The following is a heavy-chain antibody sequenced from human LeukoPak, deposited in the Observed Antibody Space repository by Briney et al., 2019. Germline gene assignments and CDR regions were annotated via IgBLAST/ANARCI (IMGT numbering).Heavy chain of an antibody. D-gene: IGHD6-19*01. CDR1: GGSISSYY. J-gene: IGHJ4*02. Sequence: SETLSLTCTVSGGSISSYYWSWIRQPPGKGLGWIGYIYNSGSTSYNPSLKSRVTISVDTSKNQFSLNLSSVTAADTAVYYCARRDPSSGWFRDDYWGQGNLVTVSS. V-gene: IGHV4-59*08. CDR3: ARRDPSSGWFRDDY. CDR2: IYNSGST.